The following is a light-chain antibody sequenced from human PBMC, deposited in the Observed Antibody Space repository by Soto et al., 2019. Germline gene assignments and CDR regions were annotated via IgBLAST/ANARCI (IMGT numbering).Light chain of an antibody. Sequence: DIVMTQSPDSLAVSLGERATINCKSSKSVLYSSNNKNYLAWYQQKPGQPPKLLIYWASTRESGVPDRFSGSGSGTDFTLTIGSLQAEDVAVYYCQQYYSTPPITFGQGTRLEIK. J-gene: IGKJ5*01. V-gene: IGKV4-1*01. CDR2: WAS. CDR3: QQYYSTPPIT. CDR1: KSVLYSSNNKNY.